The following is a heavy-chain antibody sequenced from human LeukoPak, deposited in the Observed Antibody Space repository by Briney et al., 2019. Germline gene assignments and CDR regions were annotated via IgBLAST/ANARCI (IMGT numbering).Heavy chain of an antibody. J-gene: IGHJ4*02. V-gene: IGHV3-66*01. CDR2: IYSGGTT. D-gene: IGHD6-13*01. CDR1: GFTVSSNY. Sequence: PGGSLRLSCAASGFTVSSNYMSWVRQAPGKGLEWVSVIYSGGTTYYADSAKGRFTISRDNSKNTLYLQMNSLRDEDTAVYYCARGVAAAGTTLDYWGQGTLVTVSS. CDR3: ARGVAAAGTTLDY.